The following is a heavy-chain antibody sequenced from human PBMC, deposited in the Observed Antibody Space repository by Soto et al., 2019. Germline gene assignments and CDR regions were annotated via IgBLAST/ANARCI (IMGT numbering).Heavy chain of an antibody. CDR3: ARDRPPIPYYYYGMDV. CDR1: GFTFSSYG. Sequence: QVQLVESGGGVVQPGRSLRLSCAASGFTFSSYGMHWVRQAPGKGLEWVAVIWYDGSNKYYADSVKGRFTISRDNSKKTLDLQMNSLRAEDTAVYYCARDRPPIPYYYYGMDVWGQGTTVTVSS. CDR2: IWYDGSNK. J-gene: IGHJ6*02. V-gene: IGHV3-33*01.